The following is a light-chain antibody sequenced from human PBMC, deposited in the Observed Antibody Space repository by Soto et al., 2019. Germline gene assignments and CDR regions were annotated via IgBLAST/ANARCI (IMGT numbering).Light chain of an antibody. V-gene: IGKV4-1*01. CDR3: QQYYTPPET. J-gene: IGKJ1*01. CDR1: QSVLYSSNNQNY. CDR2: WAS. Sequence: DIVMTQSPDSLAVSLGERATINCKSSQSVLYSSNNQNYLAWYQQKPGQPPKLLIYWASTRESGVPDRFSGSGSVTDFALTITSLQAEDVAVYYCQQYYTPPETFGQGTKVEIK.